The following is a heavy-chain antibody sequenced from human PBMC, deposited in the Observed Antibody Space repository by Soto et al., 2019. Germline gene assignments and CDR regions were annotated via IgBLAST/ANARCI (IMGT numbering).Heavy chain of an antibody. CDR1: GYTFASYG. Sequence: EASVKVSCKASGYTFASYGIHWVRQAPGQRLEWMVWINAGNGNTKYSQKFQGRVTITRDTSASTVYMELRGLRSEDTAVYYCARGPISYYSDSSGFQFDYWGQGALVTVSS. D-gene: IGHD3-22*01. J-gene: IGHJ4*02. CDR3: ARGPISYYSDSSGFQFDY. V-gene: IGHV1-3*01. CDR2: INAGNGNT.